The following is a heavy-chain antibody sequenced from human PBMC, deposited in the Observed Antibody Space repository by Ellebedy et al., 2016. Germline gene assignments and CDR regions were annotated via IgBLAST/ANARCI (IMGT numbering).Heavy chain of an antibody. CDR2: ISSSSSTI. CDR3: ARDADYYDSRGFDY. D-gene: IGHD3-22*01. J-gene: IGHJ4*02. V-gene: IGHV3-48*04. CDR1: GFTFSSYS. Sequence: GGSLRLSXAASGFTFSSYSMNWVRQAPGKGLEWVSYISSSSSTIYYADSVKGRFTISRDNAKNSLYLQMNSLRAEDTAVYYCARDADYYDSRGFDYWGQGTLVTVSS.